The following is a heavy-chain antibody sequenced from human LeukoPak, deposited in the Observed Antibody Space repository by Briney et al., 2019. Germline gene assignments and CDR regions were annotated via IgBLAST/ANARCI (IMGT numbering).Heavy chain of an antibody. V-gene: IGHV1-2*02. CDR3: AFGIQLWLRGARGAFDI. CDR2: INPNSGGT. J-gene: IGHJ3*02. CDR1: GYTFTGYY. D-gene: IGHD5-18*01. Sequence: ASVKVSCKASGYTFTGYYMHWVRQPPGQGLEWMGLINPNSGGTNYAQKFQGRVTMTRDTSISTAYMELSRLRSDDTAVYYCAFGIQLWLRGARGAFDIWGQGTMVTVSS.